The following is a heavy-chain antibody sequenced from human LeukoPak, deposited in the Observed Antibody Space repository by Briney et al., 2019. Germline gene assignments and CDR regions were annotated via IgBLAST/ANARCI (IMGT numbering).Heavy chain of an antibody. CDR1: GFTFNNYE. CDR2: ISESGDTI. V-gene: IGHV3-48*03. CDR3: TTGIVGGTAY. J-gene: IGHJ4*02. D-gene: IGHD1-26*01. Sequence: GGSLRLSCAAAGFTFNNYEMTWVRQAPGKGLEWVSYISESGDTIYYGDSVKGRFTISRDNAKNSLYLQMNSLKTEDTAVYYCTTGIVGGTAYWGQGTLVTVSS.